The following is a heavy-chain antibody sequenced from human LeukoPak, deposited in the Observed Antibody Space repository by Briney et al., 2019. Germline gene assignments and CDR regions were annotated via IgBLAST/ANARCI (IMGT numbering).Heavy chain of an antibody. CDR3: AKGVVVVAATTFDP. V-gene: IGHV4-34*01. J-gene: IGHJ5*02. CDR1: GGSFSGYY. Sequence: PSETLSLTCAVYGGSFSGYYWTWIRQPPGKGLEWIGEINHSGSTNYNPSLKSRVTISIDTSKNQFSLKLSSVTAADTAVYYCAKGVVVVAATTFDPWGQGTLVTVSS. CDR2: INHSGST. D-gene: IGHD2-15*01.